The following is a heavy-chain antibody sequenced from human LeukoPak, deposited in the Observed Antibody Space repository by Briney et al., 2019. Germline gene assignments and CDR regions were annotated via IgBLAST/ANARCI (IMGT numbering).Heavy chain of an antibody. D-gene: IGHD3-10*01. V-gene: IGHV4-30-4*08. CDR2: IYYSGST. CDR3: ARTLVWFGEFLNWFDP. CDR1: GGSISSGDYY. J-gene: IGHJ5*02. Sequence: TLSLTCTVSGGSISSGDYYWSCIRQPPGKGLEWFGCIYYSGSTYHNLSLKSRDTIAVDTSKNQFSLKVSSVTAAETAVYYCARTLVWFGEFLNWFDPWGQGTLVTVSS.